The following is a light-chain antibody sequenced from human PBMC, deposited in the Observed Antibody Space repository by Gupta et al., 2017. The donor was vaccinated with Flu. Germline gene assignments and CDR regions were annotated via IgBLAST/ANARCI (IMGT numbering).Light chain of an antibody. Sequence: DIQMTHSPSSLSASVGDRVTITCQASQDISNYLNWYQQKPGKAPKLLIYDASKLETGVPSRFSGSGSWTDFTFTISSLQPEDLATYYCQQYDNLPITFGQGTRLEIK. CDR2: DAS. CDR1: QDISNY. V-gene: IGKV1-33*01. CDR3: QQYDNLPIT. J-gene: IGKJ5*01.